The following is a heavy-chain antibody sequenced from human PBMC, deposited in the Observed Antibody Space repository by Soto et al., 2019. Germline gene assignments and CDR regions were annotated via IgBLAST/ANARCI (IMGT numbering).Heavy chain of an antibody. CDR3: ARPPYCSSTSCYSEYNCFDP. V-gene: IGHV1-18*04. CDR1: GYTFTSYG. CDR2: ISAYNGYT. J-gene: IGHJ5*02. D-gene: IGHD2-2*01. Sequence: QVQLVQSGAEVKKPGASVKVSCKASGYTFTSYGISCVRQAPGQGLEWMGWISAYNGYTKCAQKLQGRVTMTTETSTSKAYMELRSLRSDDTAVYYCARPPYCSSTSCYSEYNCFDPWGQGTLVTVSS.